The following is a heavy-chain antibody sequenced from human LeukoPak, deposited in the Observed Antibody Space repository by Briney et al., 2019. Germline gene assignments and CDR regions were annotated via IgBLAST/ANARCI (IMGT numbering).Heavy chain of an antibody. V-gene: IGHV1-46*01. CDR2: INPSGGST. Sequence: ASVKVSCKASRYTFTSYGISWVRQAPGQGLEWMGIINPSGGSTSYAQKFQGRVTMTRDTSTSTVYMELSSLRSEDTAVYYCAREDIVVVPAAWIYYGMDVWGQGTTVTVSS. CDR1: RYTFTSYG. J-gene: IGHJ6*02. D-gene: IGHD2-2*01. CDR3: AREDIVVVPAAWIYYGMDV.